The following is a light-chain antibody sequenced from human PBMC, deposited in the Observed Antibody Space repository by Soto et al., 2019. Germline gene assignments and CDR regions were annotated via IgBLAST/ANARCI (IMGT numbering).Light chain of an antibody. CDR1: QTVTSNY. Sequence: EIVLTQSPATLSVSPGERATLSCRASQTVTSNYFGWYQQKPGQAPRLVIYGASRRATGIPDRFSGSGSGTDFTLTISRLEPEDFAVYFCQHYGAPPRPFGQGTKVDIK. CDR3: QHYGAPPRP. CDR2: GAS. J-gene: IGKJ1*01. V-gene: IGKV3-20*01.